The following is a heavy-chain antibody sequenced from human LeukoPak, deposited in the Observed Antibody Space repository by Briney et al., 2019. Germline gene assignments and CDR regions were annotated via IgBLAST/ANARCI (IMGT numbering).Heavy chain of an antibody. CDR3: ARAYDSSGYYYDWFDP. J-gene: IGHJ5*02. Sequence: GGSLGLSCAASGFTVNSNYMSWVRQAPGKGLEWVSVIYSGGSTYYADSVKGRFTISRDDSKNTLYLHMNSLRAEDTAIYYCARAYDSSGYYYDWFDPWGQGTLVTVSS. CDR1: GFTVNSNY. CDR2: IYSGGST. D-gene: IGHD3-22*01. V-gene: IGHV3-66*01.